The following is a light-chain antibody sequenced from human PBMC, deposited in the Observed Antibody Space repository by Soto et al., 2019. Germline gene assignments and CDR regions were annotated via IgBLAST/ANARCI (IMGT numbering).Light chain of an antibody. V-gene: IGKV3-15*01. CDR1: QSVSGN. CDR3: QQYNNWTLT. Sequence: EIVMTQSPATLSVSPGERATLSCRASQSVSGNLAWYQQNPGQPPRLLIYGASTRATGIRARFNGSRSGTEFTLTISSLQSEDFAVYYCQQYNNWTLTFGGGTKVEIK. CDR2: GAS. J-gene: IGKJ4*01.